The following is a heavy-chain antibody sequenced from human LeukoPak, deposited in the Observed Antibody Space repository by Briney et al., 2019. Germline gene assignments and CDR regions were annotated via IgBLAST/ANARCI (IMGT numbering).Heavy chain of an antibody. J-gene: IGHJ4*02. CDR3: AKGVGIAGRDYFDY. D-gene: IGHD6-13*01. V-gene: IGHV3-9*02. Sequence: GGSLRLSCAASGFTSDDYAMHWVRQAPGKGLEWVSGISWNSGSIGYADSVKGRFIISRDNAKNSLYLQMNSLRAEDTALYYCAKGVGIAGRDYFDYWGQGTLVTVSS. CDR1: GFTSDDYA. CDR2: ISWNSGSI.